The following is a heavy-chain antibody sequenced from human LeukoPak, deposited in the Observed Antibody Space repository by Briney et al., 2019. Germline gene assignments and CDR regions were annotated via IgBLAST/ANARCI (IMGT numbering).Heavy chain of an antibody. J-gene: IGHJ4*02. D-gene: IGHD5-12*01. V-gene: IGHV3-48*01. CDR3: ARESAYAFDY. Sequence: GGSLRLSCAASGFTFSGYSMNWVRQAPGKGLEWVSYISSTSSTLLYTDSVKGRFIISRDNAKNSLYLQMNSLRAEDTAEYYCARESAYAFDYWGQGILVTVSS. CDR1: GFTFSGYS. CDR2: ISSTSSTL.